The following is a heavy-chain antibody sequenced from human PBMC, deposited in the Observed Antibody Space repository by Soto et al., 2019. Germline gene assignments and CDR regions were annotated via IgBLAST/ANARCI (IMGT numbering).Heavy chain of an antibody. V-gene: IGHV3-48*03. CDR1: GFTFRNFE. D-gene: IGHD6-6*01. J-gene: IGHJ5*02. CDR2: ISSSGSKT. Sequence: DVQLVESGGGMVQPGGSLRLSCAVSGFTFRNFEMNWVRQVPGKGLEWLSYISSSGSKTYYAEYVKGRFTISRDNTEDSLFLQMNSLRVEDTGIYFCARDSIAAPNWFDPWGQGTRVIVSS. CDR3: ARDSIAAPNWFDP.